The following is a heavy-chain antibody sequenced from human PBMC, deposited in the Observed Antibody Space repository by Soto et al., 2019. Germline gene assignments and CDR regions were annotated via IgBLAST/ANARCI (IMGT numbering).Heavy chain of an antibody. V-gene: IGHV3-49*04. D-gene: IGHD3-16*01. Sequence: GGSLRLSCTASGFTFGDYAMSWVRQAPGKGLEWVGFIRSKAYGGTTEYAASVKGRFTISRDDSKSIAYLQMNSLKTEDTAVYYCTRAQPRSFGEIDYWGQGTLVTVSS. J-gene: IGHJ4*02. CDR2: IRSKAYGGTT. CDR3: TRAQPRSFGEIDY. CDR1: GFTFGDYA.